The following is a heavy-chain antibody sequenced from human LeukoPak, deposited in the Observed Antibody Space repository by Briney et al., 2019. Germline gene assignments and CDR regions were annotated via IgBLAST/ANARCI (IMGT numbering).Heavy chain of an antibody. J-gene: IGHJ4*02. CDR2: VHYSGST. V-gene: IGHV4-59*01. CDR1: GDSISGYY. CDR3: ARDGQWLDAFDY. D-gene: IGHD6-19*01. Sequence: SETLSLTCTVSGDSISGYYWNWIRQPPGKGLNWIGFVHYSGSTNYNPFLKSRVTISVDTSKNLFSLNLSSVTAADTAVDYCARDGQWLDAFDYWGQGTLVTVSS.